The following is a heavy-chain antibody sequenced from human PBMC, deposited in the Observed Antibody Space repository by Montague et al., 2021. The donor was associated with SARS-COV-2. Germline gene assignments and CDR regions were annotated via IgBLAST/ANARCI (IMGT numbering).Heavy chain of an antibody. CDR1: GFTFSSYA. CDR3: ARDLGSYYGMDV. J-gene: IGHJ6*02. Sequence: SLRLSCAASGFTFSSYAMHWVRQAPGKGLEWVAVISYDGSNKYYSDSVKGRFTISRDNSKNTLYLQMNSLRAEDTAGYYCARDLGSYYGMDVWGQGTTVTVSS. CDR2: ISYDGSNK. V-gene: IGHV3-30*04.